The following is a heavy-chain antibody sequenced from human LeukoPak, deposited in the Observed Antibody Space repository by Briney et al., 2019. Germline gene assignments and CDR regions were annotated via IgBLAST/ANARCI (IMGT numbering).Heavy chain of an antibody. CDR1: GFTFEDHA. J-gene: IGHJ4*02. Sequence: GRSLRLSCAASGFTFEDHAMHWVRHAPGKGLEWVSSISWSGDRMGYADAVKGRFTISRDNAKNSLFLQMNSLRVEDTALYYCAKDLGGSATTVWGQGTLVTVSS. D-gene: IGHD2-2*01. CDR3: AKDLGGSATTV. CDR2: ISWSGDRM. V-gene: IGHV3-9*01.